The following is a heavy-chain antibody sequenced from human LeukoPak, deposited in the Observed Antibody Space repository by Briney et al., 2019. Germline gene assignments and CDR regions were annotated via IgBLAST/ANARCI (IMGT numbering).Heavy chain of an antibody. J-gene: IGHJ5*02. CDR1: GPSFSGYC. D-gene: IGHD6-6*01. Sequence: ESLSLTCAVYGPSFSGYCWSWVSQPPGKGLEWVSAISGSGGSTYYADSVKGRFTISRDNSKNTLYLQMNSLRAEDTAVYYCAKTVAARPNWFDPWGQGTLVTVSS. CDR2: ISGSGGST. CDR3: AKTVAARPNWFDP. V-gene: IGHV3-23*01.